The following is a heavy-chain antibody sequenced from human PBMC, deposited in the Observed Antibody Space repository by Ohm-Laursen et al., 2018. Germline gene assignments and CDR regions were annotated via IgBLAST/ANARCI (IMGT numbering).Heavy chain of an antibody. CDR3: ARPSKGGRSYGMDV. CDR2: INPNSGGT. D-gene: IGHD2-15*01. V-gene: IGHV1-2*02. CDR1: GYTFTSYD. J-gene: IGHJ6*02. Sequence: SVKVSCKASGYTFTSYDINWVRQAPGQGLEWMGWINPNSGGTNYAQKFQGRVTMTRDTSISTAYMELSRLRSDDTAVYYCARPSKGGRSYGMDVWGQGTTVTVSS.